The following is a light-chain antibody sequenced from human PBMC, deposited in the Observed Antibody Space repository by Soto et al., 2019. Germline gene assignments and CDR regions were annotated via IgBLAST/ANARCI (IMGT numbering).Light chain of an antibody. CDR3: QQYGSSPPYT. Sequence: EVVLTQSTGTLSLSPGERATLSCTASQSVSSSYLAWYQQKPGQAPRLPIYGASSRATGISDRFSRSGSGTDFTLTISRLEPEDFAVYYCQQYGSSPPYTFGQGTKLEIK. V-gene: IGKV3-20*01. CDR2: GAS. J-gene: IGKJ2*01. CDR1: QSVSSSY.